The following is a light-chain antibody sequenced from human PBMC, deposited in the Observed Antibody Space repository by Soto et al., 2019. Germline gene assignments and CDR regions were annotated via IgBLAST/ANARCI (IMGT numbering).Light chain of an antibody. CDR3: YSYTSSSTYV. J-gene: IGLJ1*01. V-gene: IGLV2-14*01. Sequence: QPVLTQPASGSGSPGQSSTISCSGTGSDVGAYNYVSWYQQHPAKAPKLMIYDVSNRPSGVSDRFSGSKSGNTASLTISGLQAEDEADYYCYSYTSSSTYVFGSGTKVTVL. CDR1: GSDVGAYNY. CDR2: DVS.